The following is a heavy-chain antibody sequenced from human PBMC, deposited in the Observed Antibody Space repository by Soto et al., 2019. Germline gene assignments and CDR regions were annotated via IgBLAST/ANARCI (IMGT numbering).Heavy chain of an antibody. CDR2: ISSSSSYI. D-gene: IGHD3-22*01. CDR1: GFTFSSYS. CDR3: AFRYTYYYDSSGQWYFDY. Sequence: GGSLRLSCAASGFTFSSYSMNWVRQAPGKGLEWVSSISSSSSYIYYADSVKGRFTISRDNAKNSLYLQMNSLRAEDTAVYYCAFRYTYYYDSSGQWYFDYWGQGTLVTVSS. J-gene: IGHJ4*02. V-gene: IGHV3-21*01.